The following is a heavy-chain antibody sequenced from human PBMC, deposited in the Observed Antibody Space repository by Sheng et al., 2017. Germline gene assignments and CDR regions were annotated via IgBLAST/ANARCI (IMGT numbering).Heavy chain of an antibody. V-gene: IGHV3-30*18. CDR2: ISYDGSNK. Sequence: QVQLVESGGGVVQPGRSLRLSCAASGFTFSSYGMHWVRQAPGKGLEWVAVISYDGSNKYYADSVKGRFTISRDNSKNTLYLQMNSLRAEDTAVYYCAKDGANGNYFDYWGQGTLVT. CDR3: AKDGANGNYFDY. CDR1: GFTFSSYG. D-gene: IGHD2-15*01. J-gene: IGHJ4*02.